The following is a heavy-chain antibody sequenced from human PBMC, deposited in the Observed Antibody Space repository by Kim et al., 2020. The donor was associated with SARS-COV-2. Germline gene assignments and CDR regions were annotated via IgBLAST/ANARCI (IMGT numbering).Heavy chain of an antibody. CDR1: GFTFSSYS. Sequence: GGSLRLSCAASGFTFSSYSMNWVRQAPGKGLEWVSSISSSSSYTYYADSVKGRFTISRDNAKNSLYLQMNSLRAEDTAVYYCARDLLSYGRTPFD. CDR3: ARDLLSYGRTPFD. J-gene: IGHJ3*01. V-gene: IGHV3-21*01. D-gene: IGHD2-2*01. CDR2: ISSSSSYT.